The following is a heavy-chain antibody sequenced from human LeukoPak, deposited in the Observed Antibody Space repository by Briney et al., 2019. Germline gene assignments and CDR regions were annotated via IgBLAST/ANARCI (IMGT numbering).Heavy chain of an antibody. D-gene: IGHD6-13*01. V-gene: IGHV3-9*01. Sequence: PGGSLRLSCAASGFTFDDYAMHWVRQAPGKGLEWVSGISWNSGSIGYADSVKGRFTISRDNAKNSLYLQMNSLRAEDTALYYCAKGEEWGSSWLDFDYWGQGTLVTVSS. CDR1: GFTFDDYA. J-gene: IGHJ4*02. CDR3: AKGEEWGSSWLDFDY. CDR2: ISWNSGSI.